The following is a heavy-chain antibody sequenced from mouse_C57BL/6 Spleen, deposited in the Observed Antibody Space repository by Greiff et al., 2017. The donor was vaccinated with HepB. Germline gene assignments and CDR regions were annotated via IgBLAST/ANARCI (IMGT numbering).Heavy chain of an antibody. CDR3: ARYRYGSSYDYYAMDY. V-gene: IGHV1-42*01. J-gene: IGHJ4*01. CDR1: GYSFTGYY. CDR2: INPSTGGT. Sequence: VQLQQSGPELVKPGASVKISCKASGYSFTGYYMNWVKQSPEKSLEWIGEINPSTGGTTYNQKFKAKATLTVDKSSSTAYMQLKSLTSEDSAVYYCARYRYGSSYDYYAMDYWGQGTSVTVSS. D-gene: IGHD1-1*01.